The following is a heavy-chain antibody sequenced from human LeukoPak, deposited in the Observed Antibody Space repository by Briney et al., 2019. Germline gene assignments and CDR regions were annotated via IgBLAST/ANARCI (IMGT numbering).Heavy chain of an antibody. CDR1: GGSISNKY. V-gene: IGHV4-59*08. CDR2: IYYSGST. D-gene: IGHD6-13*01. Sequence: PSETLSLTCTVSGGSISNKYWSWIRQPPGKGLEWIGYIYYSGSTNYNPSLKSRVTILVDTSKNQFSLKLSSVTAADTAVYYCARAPKIISIAAANYYYMDVWGKGTTVTISS. J-gene: IGHJ6*03. CDR3: ARAPKIISIAAANYYYMDV.